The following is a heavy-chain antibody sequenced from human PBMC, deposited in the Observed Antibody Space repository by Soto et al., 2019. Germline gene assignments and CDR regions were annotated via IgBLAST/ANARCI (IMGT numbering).Heavy chain of an antibody. CDR2: IIPIFGTA. D-gene: IGHD2-2*02. J-gene: IGHJ3*02. CDR3: ARDLYRGAFDI. Sequence: QVQLVQSGAAVKKPGSSVKVSCKASGGTFSSYAISWVRQAPGQGLEWMGGIIPIFGTANYAQKFQGRVTITPYESTSTAYIEMTSLRSEDTDVYYCARDLYRGAFDIWGQGTMVTVSS. CDR1: GGTFSSYA. V-gene: IGHV1-69*01.